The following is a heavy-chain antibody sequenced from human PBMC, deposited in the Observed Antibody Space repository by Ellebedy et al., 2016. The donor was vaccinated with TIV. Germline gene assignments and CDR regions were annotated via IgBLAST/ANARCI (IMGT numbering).Heavy chain of an antibody. J-gene: IGHJ6*02. V-gene: IGHV4-39*01. CDR2: IYYSGTT. CDR1: GGSISGTYTSYY. CDR3: ARFRSGIVVAPAHYGMDV. D-gene: IGHD2-2*01. Sequence: SETLSLXXNVSGGSISGTYTSYYWGWIRQPPGKGLEWIGSIYYSGTTYYNPSLKSRVSISVDTSKNQFSLRVSSVTAADTAVYYCARFRSGIVVAPAHYGMDVWGQGTTVTVSS.